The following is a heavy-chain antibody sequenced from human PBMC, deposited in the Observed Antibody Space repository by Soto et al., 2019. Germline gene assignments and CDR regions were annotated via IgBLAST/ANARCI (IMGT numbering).Heavy chain of an antibody. CDR2: INGDGAGT. J-gene: IGHJ4*02. CDR3: AAPNFEY. CDR1: GFTFSTYG. Sequence: EVQILESGGGLVQPGGSLRLSCAASGFTFSTYGLTWFRQAPGKGLEWVSLINGDGAGTYYADSVKGRFTISRDNSKNTPYLQMYSQRAEDTAVYYCAAPNFEYWGQGTLVTVSS. V-gene: IGHV3-23*01.